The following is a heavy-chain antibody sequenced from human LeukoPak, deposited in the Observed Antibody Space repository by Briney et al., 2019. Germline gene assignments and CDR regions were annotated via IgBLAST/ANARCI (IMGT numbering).Heavy chain of an antibody. CDR3: ARDRGSDFWSGYDV. CDR2: INWNGGST. V-gene: IGHV3-20*04. Sequence: PGGSLRLSCAASGFTFDDYGMTWVRQAPGKGLEWVSGINWNGGSTGYADSVKGRFTISRDNAKNSLYLQMNSLRAEDTALYYCARDRGSDFWSGYDVWGKGTTVTVSS. D-gene: IGHD3-3*01. J-gene: IGHJ6*04. CDR1: GFTFDDYG.